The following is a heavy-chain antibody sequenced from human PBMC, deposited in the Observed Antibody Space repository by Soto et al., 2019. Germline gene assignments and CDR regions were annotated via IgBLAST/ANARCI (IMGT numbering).Heavy chain of an antibody. D-gene: IGHD2-15*01. CDR2: IDPSDSYT. Sequence: GESLKISCNGSGYSFTSYWISWVRQMPGKGLEWMGRIDPSDSYTNYSPSFQGHVTISADKSISTAYLQWSSLKAPDTAMYYCARHEALLGWPEFDYWGQGTLVTVSS. J-gene: IGHJ4*02. CDR1: GYSFTSYW. V-gene: IGHV5-10-1*01. CDR3: ARHEALLGWPEFDY.